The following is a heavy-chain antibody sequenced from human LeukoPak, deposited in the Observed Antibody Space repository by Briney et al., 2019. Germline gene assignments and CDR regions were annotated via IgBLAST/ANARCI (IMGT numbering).Heavy chain of an antibody. V-gene: IGHV1-24*01. J-gene: IGHJ4*02. CDR1: GNTFTDLS. Sequence: ASVKVSCKVSGNTFTDLSMNWVRQATGKGLEWMGGFDPEDVETIYAQKFRGRVTMTEDTSTETAYMELTSLRPEDTAVYYCATDFYRGRQFDYWGQGTLVTVSS. CDR3: ATDFYRGRQFDY. D-gene: IGHD2/OR15-2a*01. CDR2: FDPEDVET.